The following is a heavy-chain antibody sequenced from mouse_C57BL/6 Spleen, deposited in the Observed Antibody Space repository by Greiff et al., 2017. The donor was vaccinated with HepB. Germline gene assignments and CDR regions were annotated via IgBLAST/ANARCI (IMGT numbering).Heavy chain of an antibody. Sequence: EVQLQQSGPGLVKPSQSLSLTCSVTGYSITSGYYWNWIRQFPGNKLEWMGYISYDGSNNYNPSLKNRISITRDTSKNQFFLKLNSVTTEDTATYYCAREDTTVVPNYYAMDYWGQGTSVTVSS. J-gene: IGHJ4*01. D-gene: IGHD1-1*01. V-gene: IGHV3-6*01. CDR2: ISYDGSN. CDR3: AREDTTVVPNYYAMDY. CDR1: GYSITSGYY.